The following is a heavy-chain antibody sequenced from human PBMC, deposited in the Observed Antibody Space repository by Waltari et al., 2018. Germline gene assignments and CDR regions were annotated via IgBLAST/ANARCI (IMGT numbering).Heavy chain of an antibody. CDR1: GYSISRGYY. D-gene: IGHD5-12*01. J-gene: IGHJ4*02. CDR2: IYHSGST. V-gene: IGHV4-38-2*01. Sequence: QVQLQASGPGLVTPSETLSLTCAVSGYSISRGYYWGWIRQPPGTGLGWIVGIYHSGSTYNNPALKSRVTISVDTSKNQLSLKLSSVTAADKAVDYCAREDRVATTLDYWGQGTLVTVSS. CDR3: AREDRVATTLDY.